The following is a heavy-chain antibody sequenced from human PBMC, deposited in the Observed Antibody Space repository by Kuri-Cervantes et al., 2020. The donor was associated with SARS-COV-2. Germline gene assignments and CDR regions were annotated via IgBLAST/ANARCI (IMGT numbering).Heavy chain of an antibody. CDR2: ISAYNGNT. Sequence: ASVKVSCQDSGYTFTSYAMNWVRQAPGQGLEWMGWISAYNGNTNYAQKLQGRVTMTTDTSTSTAYMELRRLRAEDTALYCFAKDFTGGHYYYVMDVWGQGTTVTVSS. V-gene: IGHV1-18*01. CDR3: AKDFTGGHYYYVMDV. J-gene: IGHJ6*02. D-gene: IGHD3-9*01. CDR1: GYTFTSYA.